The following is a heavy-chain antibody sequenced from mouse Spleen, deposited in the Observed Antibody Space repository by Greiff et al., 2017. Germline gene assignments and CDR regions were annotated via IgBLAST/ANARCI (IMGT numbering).Heavy chain of an antibody. CDR2: IYPGNSDT. Sequence: EVQLQESGTVLARPGASVKMSCKTSGYTFTSYWMHWVKQRPGQGLEWIGAIYPGNSDTSYNQKFKGKAKLTAVTSASTAYMELSSLTNEDSAVYYCTRPIYYGYDEGFAYWGQGTLVTVSA. J-gene: IGHJ3*01. CDR1: GYTFTSYW. D-gene: IGHD2-2*01. CDR3: TRPIYYGYDEGFAY. V-gene: IGHV1-5*01.